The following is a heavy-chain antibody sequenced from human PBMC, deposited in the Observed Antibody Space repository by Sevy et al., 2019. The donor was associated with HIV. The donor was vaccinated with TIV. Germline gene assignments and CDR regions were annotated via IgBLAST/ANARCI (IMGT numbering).Heavy chain of an antibody. CDR3: ATDPLEFPRVGKAFDI. J-gene: IGHJ3*02. D-gene: IGHD2-15*01. V-gene: IGHV1-24*01. CDR2: FDPEDGET. Sequence: ASVMVSCKVSGYTLTELSMHWVRQAPGKGLEWMGGFDPEDGETIYAQKFQGRVTMTEDTSTDTAYMELSSLRSEDTAVYYCATDPLEFPRVGKAFDIWGQGTMVTVSS. CDR1: GYTLTELS.